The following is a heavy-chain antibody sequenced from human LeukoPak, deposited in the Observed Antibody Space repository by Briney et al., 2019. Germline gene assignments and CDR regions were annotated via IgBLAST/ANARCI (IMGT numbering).Heavy chain of an antibody. Sequence: SQTLSLTCTVSGGSISSGGYYWSWIRQHPGKGLEWIGYIYYSGSTYYNPSLKSRVTMSVDTSKNQFSLKLSSVTAADTAVYYCARDRTGLIRLGEHAFDIWGQGTMVTVSS. J-gene: IGHJ3*02. CDR1: GGSISSGGYY. CDR2: IYYSGST. V-gene: IGHV4-31*03. D-gene: IGHD1-26*01. CDR3: ARDRTGLIRLGEHAFDI.